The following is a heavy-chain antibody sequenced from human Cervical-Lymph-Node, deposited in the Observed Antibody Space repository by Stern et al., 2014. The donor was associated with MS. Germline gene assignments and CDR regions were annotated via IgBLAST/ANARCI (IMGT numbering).Heavy chain of an antibody. CDR1: GYSFTANW. Sequence: MPLVQSGAEVQKPGESLKISCKGSGYSFTANWIAWVRQMPGKGLEWMGIIYPGDSDPRYSPSFQGQVTISADKSISTAYLQWSSLKASDTAMYYCARDYGDYAFDYWGQGTLVTVSS. J-gene: IGHJ4*02. D-gene: IGHD4-17*01. CDR2: IYPGDSDP. V-gene: IGHV5-51*01. CDR3: ARDYGDYAFDY.